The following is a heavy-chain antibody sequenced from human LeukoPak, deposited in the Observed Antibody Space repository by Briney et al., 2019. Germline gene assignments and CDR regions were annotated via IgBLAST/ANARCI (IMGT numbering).Heavy chain of an antibody. J-gene: IGHJ4*02. CDR1: GGTFSSYA. V-gene: IGHV1-18*01. Sequence: ASVKVSCKASGGTFSSYAISWVRQAPGQGLEWMGWISAYNGNTNYAQKLQGRVTMTTDTSTSTAYMELRSLRSDDTAVYYCARVPLPYGDYGDYWGQGTLVTVSS. D-gene: IGHD4-17*01. CDR2: ISAYNGNT. CDR3: ARVPLPYGDYGDY.